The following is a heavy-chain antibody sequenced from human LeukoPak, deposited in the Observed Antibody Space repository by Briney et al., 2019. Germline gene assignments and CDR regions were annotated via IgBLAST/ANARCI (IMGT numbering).Heavy chain of an antibody. Sequence: SETLSLTCAVYGGSFSGYYWNWIRQPPGKGLEWIGEINQSGSTKYNPSFESRVTISVDTSKNQPSLKLSSVTAADTAVYYCARGPGSGSYFAWFDSWGQGALVTVSS. J-gene: IGHJ5*01. CDR2: INQSGST. D-gene: IGHD3-10*01. CDR1: GGSFSGYY. V-gene: IGHV4-34*01. CDR3: ARGPGSGSYFAWFDS.